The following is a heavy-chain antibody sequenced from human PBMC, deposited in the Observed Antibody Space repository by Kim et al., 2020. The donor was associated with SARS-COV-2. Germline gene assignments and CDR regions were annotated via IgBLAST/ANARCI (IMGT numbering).Heavy chain of an antibody. Sequence: SETLSLTCAVYGGSFSGYYWSWIRQPPGKGLEWIGEINHSGSTNYNPSLKSRVTISVDTSKNQFSLKLSSVTAADTAVYYCARLGKDSSGWTYYYYYYMDVWGTGTTVTVSS. CDR2: INHSGST. CDR1: GGSFSGYY. D-gene: IGHD6-19*01. CDR3: ARLGKDSSGWTYYYYYYMDV. V-gene: IGHV4-34*01. J-gene: IGHJ6*03.